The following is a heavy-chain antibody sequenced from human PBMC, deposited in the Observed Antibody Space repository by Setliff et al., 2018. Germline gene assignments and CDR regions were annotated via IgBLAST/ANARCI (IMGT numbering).Heavy chain of an antibody. J-gene: IGHJ6*03. Sequence: PSETLSLTCSVSGTSLDSIANGNQFWGWIRQPAGKGLEWIGQIFMSGSTDYDPSFESRVTISLDMSKNQFFLDLTSVTAADTGVYYCARHDARGYYYYMDVWGEGTTVTVSS. CDR2: IFMSGST. V-gene: IGHV4-61*09. CDR3: ARHDARGYYYYMDV. D-gene: IGHD3-10*01. CDR1: GTSLDSIANGNQF.